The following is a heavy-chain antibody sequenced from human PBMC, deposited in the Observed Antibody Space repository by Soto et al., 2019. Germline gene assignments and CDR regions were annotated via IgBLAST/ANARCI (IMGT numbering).Heavy chain of an antibody. V-gene: IGHV4-39*01. CDR3: ARRGREQQLETKGMDV. CDR1: GGSISSSSYY. CDR2: IYYSGST. J-gene: IGHJ6*02. Sequence: TSETLSLTCTVSGGSISSSSYYWGWIRQPPGKGLEWIGSIYYSGSTYYNPSLKSRVTISVDTSKNQFSLKLSSVTAADTAVYYCARRGREQQLETKGMDVWGQGTTVTVSS. D-gene: IGHD6-13*01.